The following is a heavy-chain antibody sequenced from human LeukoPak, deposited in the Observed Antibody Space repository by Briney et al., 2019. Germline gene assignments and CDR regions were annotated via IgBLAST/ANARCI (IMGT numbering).Heavy chain of an antibody. CDR3: ARDRGGYYDYVWGSYPKYYFDY. Sequence: GGSLRLSCAASGFTFSSYAMHWVRQAPGKGLEWVAVISYDGSNKYYADFVKGRITISRDNSKNTLYLQMNSLRAEDTAVYYCARDRGGYYDYVWGSYPKYYFDYWGQGTLVTVSS. J-gene: IGHJ4*02. CDR2: ISYDGSNK. CDR1: GFTFSSYA. D-gene: IGHD3-16*02. V-gene: IGHV3-30-3*01.